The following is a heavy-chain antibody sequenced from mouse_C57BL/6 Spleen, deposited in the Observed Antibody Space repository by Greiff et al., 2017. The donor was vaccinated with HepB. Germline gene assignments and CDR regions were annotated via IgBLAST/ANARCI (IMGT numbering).Heavy chain of an antibody. Sequence: EVKLMESGPGLVKPSQSLSLTCSVTGYSITSGYYWNWIRQFPGNKLEWMGYISYDGSNNYNPSLKNRISITRDTSKNQFFLKLNSVTTEDTATYYCAREGNYDYDGGWYFDVWGTGTTVTVSS. CDR3: AREGNYDYDGGWYFDV. CDR2: ISYDGSN. V-gene: IGHV3-6*01. CDR1: GYSITSGYY. D-gene: IGHD2-4*01. J-gene: IGHJ1*03.